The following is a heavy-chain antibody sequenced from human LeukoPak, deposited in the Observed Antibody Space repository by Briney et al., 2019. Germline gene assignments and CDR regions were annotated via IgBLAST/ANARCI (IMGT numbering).Heavy chain of an antibody. CDR1: GDSVSSNSAA. Sequence: SQTLSLTCAISGDSVSSNSAAWNWIRQSPSRGLEWLGRTYYRSKWYNDYAVSVKSRITINPDTSKNQFSLKLSSVTAADTAVYYCARDLLVGPNGYWYFDLWGRGTLVTASS. CDR3: ARDLLVGPNGYWYFDL. D-gene: IGHD2-2*01. J-gene: IGHJ2*01. CDR2: TYYRSKWYN. V-gene: IGHV6-1*01.